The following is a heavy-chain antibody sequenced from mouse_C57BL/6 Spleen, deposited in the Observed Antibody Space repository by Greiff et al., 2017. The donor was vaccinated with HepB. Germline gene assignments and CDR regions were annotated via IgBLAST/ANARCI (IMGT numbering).Heavy chain of an antibody. CDR2: IDPSDSYT. D-gene: IGHD1-1*01. J-gene: IGHJ2*01. CDR3: ARGHYYGSSPFDY. Sequence: QVQLKQPGAELVMPGASVKLSCKASGYTFTSYWMHWVKQRPGQGLEWIGEIDPSDSYTNYNQKFKGKSTLTVDKSSSTAYMQLSSLTSEDSAVYYCARGHYYGSSPFDYWGQGTTLTVSS. V-gene: IGHV1-69*01. CDR1: GYTFTSYW.